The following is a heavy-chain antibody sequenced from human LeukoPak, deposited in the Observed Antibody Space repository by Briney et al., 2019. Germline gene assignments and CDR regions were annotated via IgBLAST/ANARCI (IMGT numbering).Heavy chain of an antibody. V-gene: IGHV4-34*01. Sequence: SETLSLTCAVYGGSFSGFYWTWIRQPPGKGLEWIGQINHSRSTLYNPSLKSRVTISVDTSKNQFSLKLSSVTAADTAVYYCARVPKYFDLWGRGTLVTVSS. CDR1: GGSFSGFY. J-gene: IGHJ2*01. CDR3: ARVPKYFDL. CDR2: INHSRST.